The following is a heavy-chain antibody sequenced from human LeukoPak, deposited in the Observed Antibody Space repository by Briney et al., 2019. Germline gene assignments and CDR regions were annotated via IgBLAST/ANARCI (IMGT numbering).Heavy chain of an antibody. CDR3: ARGLRNIVVVPAAKNWFDP. CDR1: GVSFSGYY. J-gene: IGHJ5*02. D-gene: IGHD2-2*01. V-gene: IGHV4-34*01. Sequence: PSETLSLTCAVYGVSFSGYYWSWIRQPPGKGLEWIGEINHSGSTNYNPSLKSRVNISVDTSKNQFSMKLSSVTAADTAVYYCARGLRNIVVVPAAKNWFDPWGQGTLVTVSS. CDR2: INHSGST.